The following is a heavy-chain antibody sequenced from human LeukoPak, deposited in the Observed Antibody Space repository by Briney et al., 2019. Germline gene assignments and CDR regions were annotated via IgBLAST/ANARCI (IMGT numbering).Heavy chain of an antibody. V-gene: IGHV5-51*01. J-gene: IGHJ3*02. CDR3: AKRESGIAARHDAFDI. D-gene: IGHD6-6*01. CDR2: IYPGDSDT. CDR1: GYNFINYW. Sequence: GESLKISCKGSGYNFINYWIGWVRQMPGKGLEWMGIIYPGDSDTRYSPSFQGQVTISADKSISTAYLQWSSLKASDTAMYYCAKRESGIAARHDAFDIWGQGTMVTVSS.